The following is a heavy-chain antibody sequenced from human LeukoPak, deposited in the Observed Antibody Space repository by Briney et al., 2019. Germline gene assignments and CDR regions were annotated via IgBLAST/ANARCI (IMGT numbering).Heavy chain of an antibody. D-gene: IGHD3-22*01. Sequence: ASVKVSCKASGGTFSSYAISWVRQAPGQGLEWMGGIIPIFGTANYAQKFQGRVTITADESTSTAYMELSGLRSEDTAVYYCASLRGSSGYYNPYYFDYWGQGTLVTVSS. CDR3: ASLRGSSGYYNPYYFDY. CDR2: IIPIFGTA. V-gene: IGHV1-69*13. J-gene: IGHJ4*02. CDR1: GGTFSSYA.